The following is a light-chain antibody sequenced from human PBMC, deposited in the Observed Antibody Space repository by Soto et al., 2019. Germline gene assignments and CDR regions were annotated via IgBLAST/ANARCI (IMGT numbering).Light chain of an antibody. Sequence: QSVLTQPPSASGTPGQRVTISCSGSSSNIGSNYVYWYQQLPGTAPKLLIYRNNQRPSGVPDRFSGSKSGTSASLAISGLRSEDEADYYCAAWDDSLSVRCVFGGGTNVTVL. CDR1: SSNIGSNY. V-gene: IGLV1-47*01. CDR3: AAWDDSLSVRCV. CDR2: RNN. J-gene: IGLJ2*01.